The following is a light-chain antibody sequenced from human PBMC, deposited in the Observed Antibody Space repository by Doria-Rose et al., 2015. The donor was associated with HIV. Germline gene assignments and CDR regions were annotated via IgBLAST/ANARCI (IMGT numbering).Light chain of an antibody. CDR2: DVN. Sequence: GQSITISCTGTSSDVGGYKYVSWYQHFPGKAPKLLIYDVNMRPSGVSNRFSGSKSGNTASLTISGVLAEDEADYYCGSYTSSTTVIFGGGTKLTVL. J-gene: IGLJ2*01. V-gene: IGLV2-14*03. CDR1: SSDVGGYKY. CDR3: GSYTSSTTVI.